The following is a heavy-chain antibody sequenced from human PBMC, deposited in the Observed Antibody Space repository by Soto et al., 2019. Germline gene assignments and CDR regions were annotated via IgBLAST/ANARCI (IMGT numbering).Heavy chain of an antibody. J-gene: IGHJ4*02. CDR1: GFTVSSNY. V-gene: IGHV3-23*01. CDR2: ISGRGGDT. D-gene: IGHD3-10*01. Sequence: GGSLRLSYAASGFTVSSNYISWVRQAPGKGLEWVSAISGRGGDTFYADSVKGRFTISRDNPKNTLYLQMTSLRAEDTAIYYCAKDQMARGVSPYYFDYWGQGTLVTVPQ. CDR3: AKDQMARGVSPYYFDY.